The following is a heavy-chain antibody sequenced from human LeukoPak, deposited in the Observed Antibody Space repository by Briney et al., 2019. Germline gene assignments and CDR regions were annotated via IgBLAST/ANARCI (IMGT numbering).Heavy chain of an antibody. CDR2: IRYDGSNK. Sequence: GGSLRLSCAASGFTFSSYGMHWVRQAPGKGLEWVAFIRYDGSNKYYADSVKGRFTISRDNSKNTLYLQMNSLRAEDTAVYYCAKDPVTRVRGVIIPPDYWGQGTLVTVSS. J-gene: IGHJ4*02. D-gene: IGHD3-10*01. CDR3: AKDPVTRVRGVIIPPDY. V-gene: IGHV3-30*02. CDR1: GFTFSSYG.